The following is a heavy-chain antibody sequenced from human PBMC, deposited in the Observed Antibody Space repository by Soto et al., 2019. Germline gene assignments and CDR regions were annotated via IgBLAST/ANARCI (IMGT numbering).Heavy chain of an antibody. J-gene: IGHJ6*02. CDR1: GFTFSSYW. V-gene: IGHV3-7*05. CDR2: IKQDGSEK. D-gene: IGHD3-3*01. CDR3: ARDGDFWSGYYMYYYYGMDV. Sequence: GGSLRLSCAASGFTFSSYWMSWVRQAPGKGLEWVANIKQDGSEKYYVDSVKGRFTISRDNAKNSLYLQMNSLRAEDTAVYYCARDGDFWSGYYMYYYYGMDVWGQGTTVTVSS.